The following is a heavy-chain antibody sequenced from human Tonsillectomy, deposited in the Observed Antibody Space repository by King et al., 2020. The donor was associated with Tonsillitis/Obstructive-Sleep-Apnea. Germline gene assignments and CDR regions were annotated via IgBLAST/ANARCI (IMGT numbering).Heavy chain of an antibody. Sequence: QLVQSGGGLVKPGGSLRLSCAASGFTFSDYYMSWIRQAPGKGLEWVSYISNSGSTIYYADSVKGRFTISRDNAKNSLCLQMNSLGAEATAVYYCARVALSSGAYYFNYWGQGTLVTVSS. V-gene: IGHV3-11*01. CDR1: GFTFSDYY. CDR2: ISNSGSTI. J-gene: IGHJ4*02. D-gene: IGHD3-16*02. CDR3: ARVALSSGAYYFNY.